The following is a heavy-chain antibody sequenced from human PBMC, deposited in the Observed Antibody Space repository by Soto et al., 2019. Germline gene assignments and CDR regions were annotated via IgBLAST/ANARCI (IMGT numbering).Heavy chain of an antibody. V-gene: IGHV1-3*01. D-gene: IGHD2-2*01. Sequence: QVQLVQSGAEVEKPGASVKVSCKASGYTFTNYAVHWVRQAPGQRLEWMGWINAGNGKTRFSQNLQDRVTITRDTYAHTVYLELSSLRSEDTAVYYCARGHLAVVPVASWFYYMDVWGKGTTVTVSS. J-gene: IGHJ6*03. CDR1: GYTFTNYA. CDR3: ARGHLAVVPVASWFYYMDV. CDR2: INAGNGKT.